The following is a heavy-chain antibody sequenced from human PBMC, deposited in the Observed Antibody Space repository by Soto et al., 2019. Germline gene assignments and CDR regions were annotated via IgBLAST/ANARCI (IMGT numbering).Heavy chain of an antibody. D-gene: IGHD2-8*02. V-gene: IGHV4-59*08. Sequence: QVQLQESGPGLVKPSETLSLTCSVSGGSISRYYCSWVRQPPGKGLEWIGHMHYSGNTRYNPSLKSRAPVSLDTSKNQCSLKLSSVTAADTAVYYCATSTGWPGFDFWGQGTLATVSS. CDR1: GGSISRYY. CDR3: ATSTGWPGFDF. CDR2: MHYSGNT. J-gene: IGHJ4*02.